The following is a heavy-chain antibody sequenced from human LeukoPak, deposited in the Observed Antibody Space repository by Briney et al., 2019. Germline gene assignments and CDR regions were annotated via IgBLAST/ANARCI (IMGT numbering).Heavy chain of an antibody. CDR1: GYSFTSYW. CDR2: IYPGDSDT. V-gene: IGHV5-51*01. J-gene: IGHJ3*02. Sequence: GESLKISCKASGYSFTSYWIGWVRQMPGKGLEWMGIIYPGDSDTRYSPSFQGQVTISADKSNSTAYLQWSSLKASDTAMYYCARPPRNCSSTSCYLEGAFDIWAKGQWSPSLQ. D-gene: IGHD2-2*01. CDR3: ARPPRNCSSTSCYLEGAFDI.